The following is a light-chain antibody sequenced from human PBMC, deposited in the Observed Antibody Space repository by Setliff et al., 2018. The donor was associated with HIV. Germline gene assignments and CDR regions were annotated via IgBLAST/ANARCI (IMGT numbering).Light chain of an antibody. Sequence: QSALAQPASVSGSPGQSITISCTGTSSDVGGYNNVSWYQQHPDKAPKLMIYEVSNRPSGVSDRFSGSKSGNTASLTISGLQAEDEADYFCSSYTSSSPLYVFGTGTKVTVL. CDR1: SSDVGGYNN. J-gene: IGLJ1*01. CDR3: SSYTSSSPLYV. V-gene: IGLV2-14*01. CDR2: EVS.